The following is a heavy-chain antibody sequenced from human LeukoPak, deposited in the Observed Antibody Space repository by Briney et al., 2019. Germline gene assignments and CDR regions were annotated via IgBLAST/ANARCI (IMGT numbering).Heavy chain of an antibody. Sequence: SETLSLTCTVSGGSISSYYWSWIRQPPGKGLEWIGRIYTSGSTNYNPSLKSRVTMSVDTSKNQFSLKLSSVTAADTTVYYCARDTYGDYVYAFDIWGQGTMVTVSS. D-gene: IGHD4-17*01. V-gene: IGHV4-4*07. CDR2: IYTSGST. J-gene: IGHJ3*02. CDR1: GGSISSYY. CDR3: ARDTYGDYVYAFDI.